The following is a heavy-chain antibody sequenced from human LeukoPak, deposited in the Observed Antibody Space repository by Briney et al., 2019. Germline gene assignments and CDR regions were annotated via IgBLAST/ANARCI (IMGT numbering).Heavy chain of an antibody. D-gene: IGHD1-20*01. CDR3: ARDHNWSFDY. CDR1: GFTFSDYS. CDR2: IMSSSSII. J-gene: IGHJ4*02. Sequence: GGSLRLSCAASGFTFSDYSMNWVRQAPGKGLEWISYIMSSSSIIYYADSVEGRFTISRDNAKNSLYLQMNNLRAEDTAVYYCARDHNWSFDYWGQGTLVTVSS. V-gene: IGHV3-48*01.